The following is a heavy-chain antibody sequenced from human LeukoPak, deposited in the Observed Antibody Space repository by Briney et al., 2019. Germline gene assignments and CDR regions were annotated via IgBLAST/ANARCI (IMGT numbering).Heavy chain of an antibody. D-gene: IGHD3-10*01. CDR3: ARLWFGVYFDY. CDR1: GFTFNSYW. CDR2: IKQDGSEK. V-gene: IGHV3-7*03. J-gene: IGHJ4*02. Sequence: GGSLRLSCAASGFTFNSYWMNWVRQAPGKGLEWVANIKQDGSEKYYVDSVKGRFTISRDNAKNSLYLQMNSLRAEDTAVYYCARLWFGVYFDYWGQGTLVTVSS.